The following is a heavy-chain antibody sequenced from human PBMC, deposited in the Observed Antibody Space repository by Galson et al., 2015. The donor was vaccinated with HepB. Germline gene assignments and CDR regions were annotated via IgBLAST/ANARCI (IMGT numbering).Heavy chain of an antibody. Sequence: LSCAASGFTFSSYGMHWVRQAPGEGLEWVAVISYDGSNKYYADSVKGRFTISRDNSKNTLYLQMNSLRAEDTAVYYCAKSVGTYSYGPDAFDIWGQGTMVTVSS. V-gene: IGHV3-30*18. CDR3: AKSVGTYSYGPDAFDI. D-gene: IGHD5-18*01. CDR1: GFTFSSYG. J-gene: IGHJ3*02. CDR2: ISYDGSNK.